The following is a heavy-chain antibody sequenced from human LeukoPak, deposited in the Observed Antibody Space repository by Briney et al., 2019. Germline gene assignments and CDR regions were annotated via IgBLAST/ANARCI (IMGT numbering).Heavy chain of an antibody. Sequence: SETLSLTCTVSGGSISSSSYYWGWIRQPPGKGLEWIGSIYYSGSTYYNPSLKSRVTISVDTSKNQFSLKLGSVTAADTAVYYCARDWYSSGWYELVWGQGTLVTVSS. CDR3: ARDWYSSGWYELV. V-gene: IGHV4-39*07. CDR2: IYYSGST. D-gene: IGHD6-19*01. CDR1: GGSISSSSYY. J-gene: IGHJ4*02.